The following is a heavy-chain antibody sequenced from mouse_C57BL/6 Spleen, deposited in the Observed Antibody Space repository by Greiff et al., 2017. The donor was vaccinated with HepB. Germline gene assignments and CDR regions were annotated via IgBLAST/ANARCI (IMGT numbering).Heavy chain of an antibody. V-gene: IGHV1-5*01. CDR1: GYTFTSYW. CDR3: TRENDVYEAMDY. D-gene: IGHD2-3*01. Sequence: EVQLQESGPVLARPGASVKMSCKTSGYTFTSYWMHWVKQRPGQGLEWIGAIYPGNSDTSYNKKFKGKAKLTAVTSANTAYIELSSLTSADSAVYYGTRENDVYEAMDYWGQGTSVTVSS. CDR2: IYPGNSDT. J-gene: IGHJ4*01.